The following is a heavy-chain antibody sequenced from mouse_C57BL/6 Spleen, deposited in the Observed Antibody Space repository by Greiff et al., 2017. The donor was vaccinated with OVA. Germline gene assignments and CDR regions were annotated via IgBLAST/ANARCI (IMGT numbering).Heavy chain of an antibody. J-gene: IGHJ3*01. CDR2: INPNYGTT. V-gene: IGHV1-39*01. CDR3: ARPSGAAQAPCAY. D-gene: IGHD3-2*02. CDR1: GYTFTSYW. Sequence: VQLQQPGAELVKPGASVKMSCKASGYTFTSYWITWVKQSNGKSLEWIGVINPNYGTTSYNQKFKGKATLTVDQSSSTAYMQLNSLTSEDSAVYYCARPSGAAQAPCAYWGQGTLVTVSA.